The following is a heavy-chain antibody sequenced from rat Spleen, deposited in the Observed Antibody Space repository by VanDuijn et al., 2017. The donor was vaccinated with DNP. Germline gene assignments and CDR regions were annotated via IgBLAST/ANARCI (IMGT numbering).Heavy chain of an antibody. D-gene: IGHD3-1*01. J-gene: IGHJ3*01. V-gene: IGHV5-25*01. Sequence: EVQLVESGGDLVQPGRSLKLSCVASGFTFNNYWMTWVRQAPSRGLEWVASVNTGGGITYYRDSVKGRFIVSRDNAKSTLDLQMDSLRSEDTATYYCVRRGGKGLFSKWGQGTLVTVSS. CDR2: VNTGGGIT. CDR3: VRRGGKGLFSK. CDR1: GFTFNNYW.